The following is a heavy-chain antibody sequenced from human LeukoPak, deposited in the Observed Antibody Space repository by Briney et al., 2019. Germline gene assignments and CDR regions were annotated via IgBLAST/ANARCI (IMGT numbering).Heavy chain of an antibody. J-gene: IGHJ4*02. CDR2: ISSSGSTI. D-gene: IGHD6-13*01. V-gene: IGHV3-11*04. Sequence: PGGSLRLSCAASGFTFSGYYMSWIRQAPGKGLVWVSYISSSGSTIYYADSVKGRFTISRDNAKNSLYLQMNSLRAEDTAVYYCARDLGAAAGEGAFVYWGEGTLVTVSS. CDR1: GFTFSGYY. CDR3: ARDLGAAAGEGAFVY.